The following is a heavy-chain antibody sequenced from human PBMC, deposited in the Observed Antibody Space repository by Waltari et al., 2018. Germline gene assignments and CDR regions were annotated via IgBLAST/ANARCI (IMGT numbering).Heavy chain of an antibody. D-gene: IGHD1-1*01. V-gene: IGHV1-69*11. J-gene: IGHJ3*02. CDR2: IIPKLGTG. CDR1: GGTFRTYP. Sequence: VQLIQSGAEVRKPGSSVKVSCMTSGGTFRTYPINWVRQAPGHGLEWMGGIIPKLGTGNNEQKFQGRVTITADELTNTAHMELSSLTSEDTAVYYCAREDSWERAFDIWGQGTMVTVSS. CDR3: AREDSWERAFDI.